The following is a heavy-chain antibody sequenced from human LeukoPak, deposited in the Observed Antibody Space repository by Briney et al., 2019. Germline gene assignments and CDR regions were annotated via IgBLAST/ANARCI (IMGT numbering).Heavy chain of an antibody. CDR2: IIPIFGTA. CDR1: GGTFSSYA. J-gene: IGHJ4*02. Sequence: SVKVSCKASGGTFSSYAISWVRQAPGQGLEWMGGIIPIFGTANYAQKFQGRVTITTDESTSTAYMELSSLRSEDTAVYYCARGFLSVLHYFDYLGQGTLVTVSS. CDR3: ARGFLSVLHYFDY. D-gene: IGHD2/OR15-2a*01. V-gene: IGHV1-69*05.